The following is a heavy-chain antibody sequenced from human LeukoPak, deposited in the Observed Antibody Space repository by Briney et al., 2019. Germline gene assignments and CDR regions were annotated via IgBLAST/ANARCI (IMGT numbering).Heavy chain of an antibody. Sequence: PSETLSLTCIVSVGSINNGDYYWSWIRQSPGKGLEWIGYIYFSGAAYYNPSLKSRALISVNTSTNQFSLRVTSMTAADTAVYYCARGNGYNLGTFDYWGQGTLVTVSS. CDR2: IYFSGAA. J-gene: IGHJ4*02. V-gene: IGHV4-30-4*01. D-gene: IGHD5-24*01. CDR3: ARGNGYNLGTFDY. CDR1: VGSINNGDYY.